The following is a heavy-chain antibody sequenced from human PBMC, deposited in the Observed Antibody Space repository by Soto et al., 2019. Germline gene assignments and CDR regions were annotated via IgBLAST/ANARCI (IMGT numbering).Heavy chain of an antibody. D-gene: IGHD3-10*01. CDR1: GGTFSSYT. V-gene: IGHV1-69*02. CDR2: IIPILGIA. J-gene: IGHJ6*02. CDR3: ARFRGSYGMDV. Sequence: QVQLVQSGAEVKKPGSSVKVSCKASGGTFSSYTISWVRQAHGQGLEWMGRIIPILGIANYAQKFQGRVTITADKSTSTAYMELSSLRSEDTAVYYCARFRGSYGMDVWGQGTTVTVSS.